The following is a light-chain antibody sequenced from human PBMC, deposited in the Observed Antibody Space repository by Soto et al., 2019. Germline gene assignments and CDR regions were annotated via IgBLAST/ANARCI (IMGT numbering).Light chain of an antibody. V-gene: IGLV1-47*01. CDR1: SSNIGSNY. J-gene: IGLJ1*01. Sequence: QSVLTQPPSASGTPWQRVTISCSGSSSNIGSNYVYWYQHLPGTAPRLLIYRDNQRPSGVPDRFSGSQSGTSASLAISGLRSEDEADYYCAAWDDSLSGQVFGTGTKVTVL. CDR3: AAWDDSLSGQV. CDR2: RDN.